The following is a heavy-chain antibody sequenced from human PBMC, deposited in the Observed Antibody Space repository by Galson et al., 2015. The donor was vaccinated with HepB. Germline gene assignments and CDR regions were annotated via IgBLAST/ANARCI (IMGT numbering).Heavy chain of an antibody. CDR1: GFTFSSYA. J-gene: IGHJ6*02. CDR3: ARGPEWLLLDYYYYGMDV. V-gene: IGHV3-30*04. CDR2: ISYDGSNK. D-gene: IGHD3-22*01. Sequence: SLRLSCAASGFTFSSYAMHWVRQAPGKGLEWVAVISYDGSNKYYADSVKGRFTISRDNSKNTLYLQMNSLRAEDTAVYYCARGPEWLLLDYYYYGMDVWGQGTTVTVSS.